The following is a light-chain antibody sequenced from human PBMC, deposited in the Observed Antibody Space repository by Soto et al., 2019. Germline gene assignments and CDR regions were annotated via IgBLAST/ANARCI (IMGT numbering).Light chain of an antibody. V-gene: IGLV1-40*01. Sequence: QSLLTQPPSVSGAPGQRVTISCAGSSSNIGAGYDVHWYLQLPGTAPKLLIYGNNNRPSGVPDRFSGSKSGTSASLAITGLQAEDEADYYCQSYDSSLSGDVFGTGTKLTVL. CDR2: GNN. J-gene: IGLJ1*01. CDR1: SSNIGAGYD. CDR3: QSYDSSLSGDV.